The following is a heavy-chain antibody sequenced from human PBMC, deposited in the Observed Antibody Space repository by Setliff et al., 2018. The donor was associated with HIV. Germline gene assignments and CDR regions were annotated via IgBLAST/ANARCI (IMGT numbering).Heavy chain of an antibody. Sequence: SETLSLTCAVYGGSLSGHYWSWIRQPPGKGLEWIGESNHVGRTNYNPSLKSRVTVSLDTSKNQFSLNLNSVTAADTAVYYCARETGYSPSRYYYYGMDVWGQGTTVTVSS. J-gene: IGHJ6*02. CDR1: GGSLSGHY. CDR2: SNHVGRT. CDR3: ARETGYSPSRYYYYGMDV. D-gene: IGHD3-9*01. V-gene: IGHV4-34*01.